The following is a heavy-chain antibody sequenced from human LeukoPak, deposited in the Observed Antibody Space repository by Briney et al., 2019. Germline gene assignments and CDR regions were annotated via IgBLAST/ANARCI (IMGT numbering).Heavy chain of an antibody. CDR3: ARTVTSYSSSWDDYYFDY. J-gene: IGHJ4*02. D-gene: IGHD6-13*01. CDR2: IKQDGSEK. V-gene: IGHV3-7*03. Sequence: GRSLRLSCAASGFTFSSYGMHWVRQAPGKGLEWVANIKQDGSEKYYVDSVKGRFTISRDNAKNSLYLQMNSLRAEDTAVYYCARTVTSYSSSWDDYYFDYWGQGTLVTVSS. CDR1: GFTFSSYG.